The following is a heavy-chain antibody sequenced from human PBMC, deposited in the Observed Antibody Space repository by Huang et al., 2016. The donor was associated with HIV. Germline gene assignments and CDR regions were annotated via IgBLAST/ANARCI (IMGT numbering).Heavy chain of an antibody. CDR1: GGSIRSDNYY. D-gene: IGHD3-10*01. J-gene: IGHJ4*02. V-gene: IGHV4-39*01. Sequence: QLQLQESGPGLVKPSETLSLTCTVSGGSIRSDNYYWGWIRQPPGKGLEWSGSIYYSGGTYYSPSLKGRVTITVDTSKNQFSLKMRSVTAADTAVYYCARLPGSITMIRGVITDPYWGQGTLVTVSS. CDR3: ARLPGSITMIRGVITDPY. CDR2: IYYSGGT.